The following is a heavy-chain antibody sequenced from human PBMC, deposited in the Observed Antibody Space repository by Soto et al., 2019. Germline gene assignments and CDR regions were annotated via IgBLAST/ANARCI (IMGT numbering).Heavy chain of an antibody. Sequence: SETMSLTCSFSGGSIRTLRSYWAWIRKPPGKGLEWLANIFYSGSTFYNPSLASRVSVSVDTSKNEFSLKLRSVTAADTAVYYCARQPTTGDTDLWFDPWGQGTLVTVSS. CDR3: ARQPTTGDTDLWFDP. CDR1: GGSIRTLRSY. V-gene: IGHV4-39*01. D-gene: IGHD2-21*01. CDR2: IFYSGST. J-gene: IGHJ5*02.